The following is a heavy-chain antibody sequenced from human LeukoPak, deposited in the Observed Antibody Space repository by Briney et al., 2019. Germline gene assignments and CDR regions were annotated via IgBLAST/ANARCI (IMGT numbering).Heavy chain of an antibody. D-gene: IGHD5-18*01. CDR1: GFTFSSYG. CDR2: IWYDGSNK. V-gene: IGHV3-33*01. J-gene: IGHJ6*02. CDR3: TRGPIQLWLYYGMDV. Sequence: SGGSLRLSCAASGFTFSSYGMHWVRQAPGKGLEWVAVIWYDGSNKYYADSVKGRFTISRDNSKNTLYLQMNSLRAEDTAVYYCTRGPIQLWLYYGMDVWGQGTTVIVSS.